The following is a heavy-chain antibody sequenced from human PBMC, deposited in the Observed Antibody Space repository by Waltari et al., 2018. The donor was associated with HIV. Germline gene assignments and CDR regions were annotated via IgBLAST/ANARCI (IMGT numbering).Heavy chain of an antibody. D-gene: IGHD6-13*01. V-gene: IGHV3-21*02. Sequence: EVQLVDSGGGLVKPGGSLRLSCAASGFTFSDYSMTWGRQSPGDGLEWDSSLSRSGSCIYDAAAAKGALTIHRHNAPNSRYPQMNNLRADDSARYYCARDSRGTSWSLNWFDPWGQGTLVTVSS. CDR1: GFTFSDYS. CDR3: ARDSRGTSWSLNWFDP. J-gene: IGHJ5*02. CDR2: LSRSGSCI.